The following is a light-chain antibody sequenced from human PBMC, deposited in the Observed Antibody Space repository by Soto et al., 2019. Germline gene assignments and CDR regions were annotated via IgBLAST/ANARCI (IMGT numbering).Light chain of an antibody. CDR1: SSNIGAGND. CDR3: SSYTSIRGV. V-gene: IGLV1-40*01. J-gene: IGLJ1*01. CDR2: GNS. Sequence: QSVLTQPPSVSGAPGQRVTISCTGSSSNIGAGNDVHWYQQLPGTAPKLLIYGNSNRPSGVPDRFSASKSDSSASLTISGLQAEDEDDYYCSSYTSIRGVFGTGTKVTVL.